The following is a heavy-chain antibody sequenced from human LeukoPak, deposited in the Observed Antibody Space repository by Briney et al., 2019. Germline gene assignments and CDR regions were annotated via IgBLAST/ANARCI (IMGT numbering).Heavy chain of an antibody. J-gene: IGHJ4*02. CDR2: IIPSGGTT. CDR3: AKDAAYCGGDCYPLFDY. V-gene: IGHV3-23*01. Sequence: GGTLRLSCTASGFTFSNYGMNWVRQAPGKGLEWLSGIIPSGGTTYYADSVKGRFTISRDNSKNTLYLQMNSLRAEDTAVYYCAKDAAYCGGDCYPLFDYWGQGTQVTVSS. D-gene: IGHD2-21*02. CDR1: GFTFSNYG.